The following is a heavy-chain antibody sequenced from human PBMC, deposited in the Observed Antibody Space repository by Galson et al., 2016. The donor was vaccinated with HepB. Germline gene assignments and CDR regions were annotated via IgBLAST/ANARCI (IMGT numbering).Heavy chain of an antibody. CDR3: ARDGLRFLEWLSPHWYFDL. D-gene: IGHD3-3*01. J-gene: IGHJ2*01. Sequence: SVKVSCKASGYTFTSYGISWVRQAPGQGLEWMGWISAYNGNTNYAQKLLGRVTMTTDTSTSTAYMELRSLKSDDTAVYYCARDGLRFLEWLSPHWYFDLWGRGTLVTVSS. CDR1: GYTFTSYG. V-gene: IGHV1-18*01. CDR2: ISAYNGNT.